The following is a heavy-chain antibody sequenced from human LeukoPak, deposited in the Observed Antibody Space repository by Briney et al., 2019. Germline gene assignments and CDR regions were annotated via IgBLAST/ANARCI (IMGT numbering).Heavy chain of an antibody. CDR1: GGSISSNSYF. J-gene: IGHJ4*02. CDR2: IYYSGST. V-gene: IGHV4-39*01. Sequence: SETLSLTCTVSGGSISSNSYFWGWIRQPPGKGLEWIGTIYYSGSTYYNPSLKSRVTISVDASKNQFSLKLSSATAADTAVYYCARHLRFLDYLSYFDYWGQGTLVTVSS. CDR3: ARHLRFLDYLSYFDY. D-gene: IGHD3-3*01.